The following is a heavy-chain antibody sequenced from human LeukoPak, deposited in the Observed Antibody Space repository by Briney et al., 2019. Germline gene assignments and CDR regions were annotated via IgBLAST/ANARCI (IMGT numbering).Heavy chain of an antibody. CDR2: IRYDGSNK. D-gene: IGHD6-13*01. Sequence: GGSLRLSCAASGFTFSSYGMHWVRQAPGKGLEWVAFIRYDGSNKYYADSVKGRFTISRDNSKNTLYLQMNSLRAEDTAVYYCAKTKHQRFLYSSTRRELDYWGQGTLVTVSS. CDR1: GFTFSSYG. CDR3: AKTKHQRFLYSSTRRELDY. V-gene: IGHV3-30*02. J-gene: IGHJ4*02.